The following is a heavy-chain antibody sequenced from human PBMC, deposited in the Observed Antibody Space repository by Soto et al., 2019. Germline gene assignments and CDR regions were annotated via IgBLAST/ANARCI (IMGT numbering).Heavy chain of an antibody. V-gene: IGHV1-2*04. J-gene: IGHJ5*02. Sequence: ASVKVSCKASGYTFTGYYMHWVRQAPGQGLEWMGWINPNSGGTNYAQKFQGWVTMTRDTSISTAYMELSRLRSDDTAVYYSAREYSSSWYNWFDPWGQGTLVNVSS. CDR3: AREYSSSWYNWFDP. CDR1: GYTFTGYY. CDR2: INPNSGGT. D-gene: IGHD6-13*01.